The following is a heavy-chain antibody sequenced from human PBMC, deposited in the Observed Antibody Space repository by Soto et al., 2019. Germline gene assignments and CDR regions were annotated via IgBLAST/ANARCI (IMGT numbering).Heavy chain of an antibody. CDR2: IIPIFGTA. D-gene: IGHD3-10*01. V-gene: IGHV1-69*06. CDR1: GGTFMSYG. Sequence: SVKVSFKASGGTFMSYGITWERQAPGQGLEWMGGIIPIFGTANYAQKFQGRVTITADKSTSTAYMELSRLRYEDTAVYYCARDSPSITVIRRALNWFDPWGQGTLVTVSS. J-gene: IGHJ5*02. CDR3: ARDSPSITVIRRALNWFDP.